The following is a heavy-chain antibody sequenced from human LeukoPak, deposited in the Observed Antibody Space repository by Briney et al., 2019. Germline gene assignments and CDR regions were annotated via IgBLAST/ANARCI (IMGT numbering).Heavy chain of an antibody. V-gene: IGHV1-24*01. J-gene: IGHJ4*02. CDR2: FDPEDGET. D-gene: IGHD5-18*01. CDR1: GYTLTELS. CDR3: ASSPPDKYSYGTTDFDY. Sequence: ASVKVSCKVSGYTLTELSMHWVRQAPGKGLEWMGGFDPEDGETIYAQKFQGRVTMTEDTSTDTAYMELSSLRSEDTAVYYCASSPPDKYSYGTTDFDYWGQGTLVTVSS.